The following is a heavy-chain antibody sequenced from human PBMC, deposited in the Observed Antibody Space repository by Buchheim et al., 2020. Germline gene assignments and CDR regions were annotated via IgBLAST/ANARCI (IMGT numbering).Heavy chain of an antibody. CDR1: GFTFSNYS. CDR3: ASTMRNDY. Sequence: EVQLVESGGDLVQPGGSLRLSCAASGFTFSNYSMTWVRQAPGKGLEWISYISSSSSTIYYADPVKGRFTISRDNAKTSLFLQMNSLRDEDTAVYYCASTMRNDYWGQGTL. V-gene: IGHV3-48*02. J-gene: IGHJ4*02. CDR2: ISSSSSTI. D-gene: IGHD3-3*01.